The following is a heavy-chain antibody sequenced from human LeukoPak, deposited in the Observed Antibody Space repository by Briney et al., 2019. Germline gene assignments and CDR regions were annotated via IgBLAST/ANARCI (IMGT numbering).Heavy chain of an antibody. J-gene: IGHJ5*02. CDR2: ISGSGNNT. Sequence: GGSLRLSCAASGFTFSSYGMSWVRQAPGKGLEWISGISGSGNNTYYADSVKGRFTISRDNSKNTLYLQMNSLRAEDTAVYYCAGYCSTTPCYSSPNWFDPWGQGTLVTVSS. CDR3: AGYCSTTPCYSSPNWFDP. D-gene: IGHD2-2*01. V-gene: IGHV3-23*01. CDR1: GFTFSSYG.